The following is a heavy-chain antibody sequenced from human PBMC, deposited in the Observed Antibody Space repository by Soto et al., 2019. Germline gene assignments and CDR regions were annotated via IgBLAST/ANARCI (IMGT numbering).Heavy chain of an antibody. CDR1: GFSFSTYG. CDR3: VKFRGRAYHYYYMDV. Sequence: DVQLLESGGGLAQRGGSLRLSCAASGFSFSTYGMTWVRQAPGKGLEWVSYGGSGGSTYYADSVKGRFTISRDNSKNTLDLQMNSLRAEDTAEYYCVKFRGRAYHYYYMDVWGHGTTVTVSS. CDR2: YGGSGGST. J-gene: IGHJ6*03. D-gene: IGHD3-16*01. V-gene: IGHV3-23*01.